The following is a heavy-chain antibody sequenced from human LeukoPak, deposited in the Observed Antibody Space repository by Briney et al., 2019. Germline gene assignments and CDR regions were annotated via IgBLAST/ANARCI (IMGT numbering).Heavy chain of an antibody. Sequence: SETLSLTCSVSGGSISSYSDYWSWIRQPAGKELEWIGRFYSSGSTSYNPSLKGRVTISVVTSKNQCSLRLTSVTAADTAVYYCGRGSRQLGNYYYYMDVWGKGTTVTVSS. CDR1: GGSISSYSDY. CDR2: FYSSGST. CDR3: GRGSRQLGNYYYYMDV. J-gene: IGHJ6*03. D-gene: IGHD6-6*01. V-gene: IGHV4-61*02.